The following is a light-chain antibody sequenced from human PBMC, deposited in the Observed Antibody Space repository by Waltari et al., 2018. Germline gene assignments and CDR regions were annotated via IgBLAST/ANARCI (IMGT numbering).Light chain of an antibody. Sequence: QSALTQPASVSGSPGQSIIISCAGTNNDVGAYNYVSWFQHHPGKAPKLIIHDVNKRPSCVSSRFSASNSDNTPSLTISGLQAEDEANYYCTAFRSGASWVFGGGTTLTVL. J-gene: IGLJ3*02. CDR3: TAFRSGASWV. CDR2: DVN. V-gene: IGLV2-14*03. CDR1: NNDVGAYNY.